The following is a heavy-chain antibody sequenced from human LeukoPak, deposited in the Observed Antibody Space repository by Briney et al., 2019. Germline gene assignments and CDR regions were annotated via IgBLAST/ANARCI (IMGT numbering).Heavy chain of an antibody. CDR3: ARGPYSYDSSGAFDI. CDR2: ISSSGST. D-gene: IGHD3-22*01. CDR1: GGSIITNDYY. V-gene: IGHV4-61*02. Sequence: SETLSLTCAVSGGSIITNDYYWSWIRQPAGKGLEWIGRISSSGSTNYNPSLKSRVTISVDTSKNQFSLKLSSVTAADTAVYFCARGPYSYDSSGAFDIWGQGTMVTVSS. J-gene: IGHJ3*02.